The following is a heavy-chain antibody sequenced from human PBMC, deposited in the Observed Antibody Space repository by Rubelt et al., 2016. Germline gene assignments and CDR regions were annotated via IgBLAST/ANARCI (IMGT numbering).Heavy chain of an antibody. Sequence: QITLKESGPTLVKPTQTLTLTCTFSGFSLSTSGVGVGWIRQPPGKALEWLALIYWNDDKRYSPSLKSRLTITKDTSKNQVVLTMTNMDPVDTATYYCAHSQIAAERFLGACDVWGQGTMVTVSS. CDR3: AHSQIAAERFLGACDV. D-gene: IGHD6-13*01. CDR2: IYWNDDK. CDR1: GFSLSTSGVG. V-gene: IGHV2-5*01. J-gene: IGHJ3*01.